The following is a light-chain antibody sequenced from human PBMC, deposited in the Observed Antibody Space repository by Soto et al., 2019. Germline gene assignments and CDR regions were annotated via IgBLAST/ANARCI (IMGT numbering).Light chain of an antibody. CDR3: QQYNNWPPIT. J-gene: IGKJ3*01. CDR1: QSVSGN. Sequence: EIVMTQSPATLSVSPGERATLSCRASQSVSGNLAWYQQKPGQATRLLIYAASTRATGIPARFSGSGSATEFTLTISSLQSEEFAVYYCQQYNNWPPITFGPATKVDIK. V-gene: IGKV3-15*01. CDR2: AAS.